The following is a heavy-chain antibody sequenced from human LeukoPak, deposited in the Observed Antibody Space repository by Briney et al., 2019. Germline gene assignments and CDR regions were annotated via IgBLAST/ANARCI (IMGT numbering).Heavy chain of an antibody. J-gene: IGHJ4*02. V-gene: IGHV3-9*01. D-gene: IGHD6-13*01. CDR2: ISWNSGSI. Sequence: PGGSLRLSCAASGFTFDDYAMHWVRQAPGKGLEWVSGISWNSGSIGYADSVKGRFTISRDNAKNSLYLQMNSLRAEDTAVYYCARDSSSWYTDYWGQGTLVTVSS. CDR3: ARDSSSWYTDY. CDR1: GFTFDDYA.